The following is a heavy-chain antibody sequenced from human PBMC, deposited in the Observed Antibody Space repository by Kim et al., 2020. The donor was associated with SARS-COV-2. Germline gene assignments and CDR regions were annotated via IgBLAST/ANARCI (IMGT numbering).Heavy chain of an antibody. Sequence: GGSLRLSCAASGFTFSNTWMCWFRQFPGKGLEWVGRIKSKTDGGTTDYAAPVKGRFTISRDDSINTLYLQMSSLKTEDTAVYYCTPLGGFQMVRLDYWGQGTLVTVSS. J-gene: IGHJ4*02. CDR2: IKSKTDGGTT. D-gene: IGHD3-10*01. CDR1: GFTFSNTW. CDR3: TPLGGFQMVRLDY. V-gene: IGHV3-15*01.